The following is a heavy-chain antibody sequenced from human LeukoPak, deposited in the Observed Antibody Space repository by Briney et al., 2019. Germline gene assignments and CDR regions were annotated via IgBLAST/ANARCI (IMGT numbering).Heavy chain of an antibody. D-gene: IGHD1-7*01. V-gene: IGHV1-8*01. CDR1: GYPFTIYD. J-gene: IGHJ4*02. CDR2: INPMGMR. Sequence: ASVKVSCMASGYPFTIYDINWVRQAAGQGLEWVGWINPMGMRAYAQKFQGRVSMTTNTSINTAYMELSSLRSDGTAVYYCARGRQSELWGQGTLVTVSS. CDR3: ARGRQSEL.